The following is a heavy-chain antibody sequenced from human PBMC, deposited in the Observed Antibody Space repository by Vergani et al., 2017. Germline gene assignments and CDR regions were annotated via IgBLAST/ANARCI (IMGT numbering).Heavy chain of an antibody. CDR3: AKDGGSQGYYFDY. Sequence: QVHLVESGGGVVQPGRSLRLSCVVSGFTSSYYGMHWVRQAPGKGLEWVAVISYDGTQKYYADSVKGRFTISRDNSKNTLYLQMNSLRAEDTAVYYCAKDGGSQGYYFDYWGQGTLVTVSS. D-gene: IGHD4-23*01. CDR1: GFTSSYYG. CDR2: ISYDGTQK. V-gene: IGHV3-30*18. J-gene: IGHJ4*02.